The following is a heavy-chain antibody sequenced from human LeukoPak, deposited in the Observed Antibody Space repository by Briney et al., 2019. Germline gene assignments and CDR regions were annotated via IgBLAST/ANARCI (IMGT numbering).Heavy chain of an antibody. CDR3: ARVGYYYDSSGPL. D-gene: IGHD3-22*01. CDR2: INHSGST. J-gene: IGHJ4*02. V-gene: IGHV4-34*01. Sequence: SETLSLTCAVYGGSFSGYYWSWIRQPPGKGLEWIGEINHSGSTNYNPSLKSRVTISVDTSKNQFSLKLSSVTAADTAVYYCARVGYYYDSSGPLWGQGTLVTVSS. CDR1: GGSFSGYY.